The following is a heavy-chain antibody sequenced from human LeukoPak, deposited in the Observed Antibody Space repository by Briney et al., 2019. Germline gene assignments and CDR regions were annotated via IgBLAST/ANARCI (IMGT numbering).Heavy chain of an antibody. CDR1: GFTLSSYS. Sequence: GEPLRLFCATSGFTLSSYSMVWVRPAPGQALEWGSSISSSSSYIYYADTVKGRFTISRDNAKNSLYLQMNSLRAEDTAVYYCARAVYGFDAFDIWGQGTMVTVSS. J-gene: IGHJ3*02. CDR2: ISSSSSYI. V-gene: IGHV3-21*01. CDR3: ARAVYGFDAFDI. D-gene: IGHD4-17*01.